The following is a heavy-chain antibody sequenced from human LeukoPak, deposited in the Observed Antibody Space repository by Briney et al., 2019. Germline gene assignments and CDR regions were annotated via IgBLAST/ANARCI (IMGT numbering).Heavy chain of an antibody. CDR3: ARGLRL. CDR2: FDYSGST. Sequence: SETLSLTCTVSGASISSYYWSWIRQPPGKGLEWTGYFDYSGSTNYNPSLKSRVTISVDTSKNQFSLKLSSVTAADTAVYYCARGLRLWGQGTLVTVSS. CDR1: GASISSYY. J-gene: IGHJ4*02. D-gene: IGHD3-16*01. V-gene: IGHV4-59*08.